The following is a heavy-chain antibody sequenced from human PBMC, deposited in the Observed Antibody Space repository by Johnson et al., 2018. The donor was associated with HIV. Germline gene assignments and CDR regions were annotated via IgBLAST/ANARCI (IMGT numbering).Heavy chain of an antibody. V-gene: IGHV3-30*02. D-gene: IGHD1-26*01. CDR2: IRSDGSNK. CDR3: SKDSFYSGSYGDHDAFDI. J-gene: IGHJ3*02. Sequence: QVQLVESGGGVVQPGGSLSLSCAASRFTFSSYGMHWVRQAPGKGLEWVAFIRSDGSNKYYAGSVKGRFTISRDNSKNTLYLQMDSLRTDDTAMYYCSKDSFYSGSYGDHDAFDIWGQGTMVTVSS. CDR1: RFTFSSYG.